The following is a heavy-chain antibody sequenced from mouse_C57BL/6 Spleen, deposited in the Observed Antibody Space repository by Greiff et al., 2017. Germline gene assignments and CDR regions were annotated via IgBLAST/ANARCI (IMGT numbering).Heavy chain of an antibody. CDR3: ARLGITKAMDY. CDR2: ISSGSSTI. D-gene: IGHD2-4*01. J-gene: IGHJ4*01. CDR1: GFTFSDYG. Sequence: EVKVVESGGGLVKPGGSLKLSCAASGFTFSDYGMHWVRQAPEKGLEWVAYISSGSSTIYYADTVKGRFTISRDNAKNTLFLQMTSLRSEDTAMYYCARLGITKAMDYWGQGTSVTVSS. V-gene: IGHV5-17*01.